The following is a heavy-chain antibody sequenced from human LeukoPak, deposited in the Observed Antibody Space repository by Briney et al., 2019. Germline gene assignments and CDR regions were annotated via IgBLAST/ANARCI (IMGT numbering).Heavy chain of an antibody. D-gene: IGHD1-26*01. J-gene: IGHJ4*02. CDR3: ARDFSGGLPSIY. CDR2: INPSGGST. CDR1: GYTFTSYY. Sequence: ASVTVSCKASGYTFTSYYMHWVRQAPGQGLEWMGIINPSGGSTSYAQKFQGRVTMTRDTSTSTVYMELSGLRSEDTAVYYCARDFSGGLPSIYWGQGTLVTVSS. V-gene: IGHV1-46*01.